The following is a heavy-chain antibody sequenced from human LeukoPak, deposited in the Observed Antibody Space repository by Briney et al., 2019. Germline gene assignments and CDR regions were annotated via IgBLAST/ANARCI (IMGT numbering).Heavy chain of an antibody. J-gene: IGHJ4*02. Sequence: AASVKVSCKASGYTFTSYYMHWVRQAPGQGLEWMGIINPSGGSTSYAQKFQGRVTLTRDTSTSTVYMELSSLSSEDTAVYYCARDQTYGDYGGIPDYWGQGTLVTVSS. CDR2: INPSGGST. CDR3: ARDQTYGDYGGIPDY. CDR1: GYTFTSYY. V-gene: IGHV1-46*01. D-gene: IGHD4-17*01.